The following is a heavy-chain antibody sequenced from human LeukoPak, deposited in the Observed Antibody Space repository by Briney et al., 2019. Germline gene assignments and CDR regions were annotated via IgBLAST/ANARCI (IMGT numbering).Heavy chain of an antibody. D-gene: IGHD1-7*01. J-gene: IGHJ6*03. CDR1: GFNFRAYA. Sequence: GGSLRLSCAASGFNFRAYAMRWVRQAPGKGLEWVSSISGSGGSTYYADSVKGRFTISRDNSKNTLYLQMNSLRAEDTAVYYCAKDTVITGTTPPLVYYYYYMDVWGKGTTVTVSS. CDR3: AKDTVITGTTPPLVYYYYYMDV. CDR2: ISGSGGST. V-gene: IGHV3-23*01.